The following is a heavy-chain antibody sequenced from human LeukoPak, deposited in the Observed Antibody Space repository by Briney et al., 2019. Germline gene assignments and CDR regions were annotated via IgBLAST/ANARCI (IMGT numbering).Heavy chain of an antibody. CDR2: IKQDGSKK. D-gene: IGHD3-10*01. CDR1: GFTFSSYW. V-gene: IGHV3-7*01. CDR3: ARDRAHMVRGVIIKSRYYYYMDV. Sequence: GGSLRLSCAASGFTFSSYWMNWVRQAPGKGLEWVANIKQDGSKKYYVDSVKGRFTISRDNAKNSLYLQMNSLRAEDTAVYYCARDRAHMVRGVIIKSRYYYYMDVWGKGTTVTISS. J-gene: IGHJ6*03.